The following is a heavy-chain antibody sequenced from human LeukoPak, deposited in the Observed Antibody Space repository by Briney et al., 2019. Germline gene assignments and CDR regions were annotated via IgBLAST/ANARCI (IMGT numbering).Heavy chain of an antibody. D-gene: IGHD3/OR15-3a*01. Sequence: PSQTLSLTCTVSGGSISSGGYYWSWIRQHPGKGLEWIGYIYYSGSTYYNPSLKSRVTISVDTSKNQFSLKLSSVTAADTAVYYCASLGVYDFWSGFGWFDPWGQGTLVTVSS. V-gene: IGHV4-30-4*08. CDR2: IYYSGST. CDR3: ASLGVYDFWSGFGWFDP. J-gene: IGHJ5*02. CDR1: GGSISSGGYY.